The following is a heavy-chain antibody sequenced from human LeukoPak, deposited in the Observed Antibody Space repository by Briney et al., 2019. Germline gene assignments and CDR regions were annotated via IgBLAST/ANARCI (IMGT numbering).Heavy chain of an antibody. J-gene: IGHJ4*02. CDR3: AKQCGGDCYGYYFDY. D-gene: IGHD2-21*02. V-gene: IGHV3-23*01. CDR1: GFTFSSYA. Sequence: QPGGSLRLSCAASGFTFSSYATSWVRQAPGKRLEWVSAISGSGGSTYYADSVKGRFTISRDNSKNTLYLQMNSLRAEDTAVYYCAKQCGGDCYGYYFDYWGQGTLVTVSS. CDR2: ISGSGGST.